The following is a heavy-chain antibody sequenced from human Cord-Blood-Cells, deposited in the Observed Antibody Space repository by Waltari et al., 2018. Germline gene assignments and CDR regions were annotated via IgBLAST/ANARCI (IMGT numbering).Heavy chain of an antibody. J-gene: IGHJ4*02. Sequence: EVQLVESGGGWFRLAGSLNSSLEPLGSPFVDFAFPGVRKAPGKGLEWVSGISWNSGSIGYADSVKGRFTISRDNAKNSLYLQMNSLRAEDTALYYCAKDAAYSGYDYYFDYWGQGTLVTVSS. V-gene: IGHV3-9*01. D-gene: IGHD5-12*01. CDR2: ISWNSGSI. CDR1: GSPFVDFA. CDR3: AKDAAYSGYDYYFDY.